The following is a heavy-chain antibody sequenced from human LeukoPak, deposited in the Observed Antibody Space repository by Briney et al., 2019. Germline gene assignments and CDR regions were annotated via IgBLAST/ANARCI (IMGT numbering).Heavy chain of an antibody. CDR2: IYYSGST. Sequence: PSETLSLTCTVSGGSISSSSYYWGWIRQPPGKGLEWIGSIYYSGSTYYNPSLKSRVTISVDTSKNQFSLKLSSVTAADTAVYYCASEYSSSSSFDYWGQGTLVTVSS. V-gene: IGHV4-39*01. D-gene: IGHD6-6*01. CDR3: ASEYSSSSSFDY. CDR1: GGSISSSSYY. J-gene: IGHJ4*02.